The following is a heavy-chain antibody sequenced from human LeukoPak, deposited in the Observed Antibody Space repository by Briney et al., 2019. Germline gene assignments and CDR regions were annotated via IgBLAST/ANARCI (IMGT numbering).Heavy chain of an antibody. Sequence: PGGSLRLSCAASGFSFNTYWMSWVRQAPGKGLEWMASIKQDGSRKDYLDSVKGRFTISRDNAKNSLFLQMNSLRAEDTAVYFCARVNIEATGAFDYWGQGTLVTVSS. CDR2: IKQDGSRK. V-gene: IGHV3-7*01. D-gene: IGHD1-26*01. J-gene: IGHJ4*02. CDR1: GFSFNTYW. CDR3: ARVNIEATGAFDY.